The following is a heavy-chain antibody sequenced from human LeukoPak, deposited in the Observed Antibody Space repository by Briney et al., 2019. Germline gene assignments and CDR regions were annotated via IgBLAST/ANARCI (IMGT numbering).Heavy chain of an antibody. Sequence: SETLSLTCTVSGGSISSYYWSWIRQPPGKGLEWIGYIYYSGSTNYNPSLKSRVTISVDTSKNQFSLKLSSVTAADTAVYYCARADSSGWYDYWGQGTLVTVSS. CDR1: GGSISSYY. J-gene: IGHJ4*02. V-gene: IGHV4-59*01. CDR2: IYYSGST. CDR3: ARADSSGWYDY. D-gene: IGHD6-19*01.